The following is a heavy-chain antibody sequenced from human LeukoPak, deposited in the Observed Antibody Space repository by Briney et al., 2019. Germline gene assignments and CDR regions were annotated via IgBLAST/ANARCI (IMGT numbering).Heavy chain of an antibody. Sequence: SETLPLTCTVSGGSISSGGYYWSWIRQHPGKGLEWIGYIYYSGSTYYNPSLKSRVTISVDTSKNQFSLKLSSVTAADTAVYYCAARGSDSLYFDYWGQGTLVTASS. J-gene: IGHJ4*02. CDR3: AARGSDSLYFDY. CDR2: IYYSGST. CDR1: GGSISSGGYY. D-gene: IGHD2-21*01. V-gene: IGHV4-31*03.